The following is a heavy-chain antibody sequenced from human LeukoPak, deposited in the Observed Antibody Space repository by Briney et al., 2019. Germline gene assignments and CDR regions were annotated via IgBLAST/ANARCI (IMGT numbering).Heavy chain of an antibody. J-gene: IGHJ4*02. Sequence: GGSLRLSCAASGFTFSSYAMSWVRQAPGKGLEWVSAISGSGSSTYYADSVKGRFTISRDNSKNTMFLQMNSLRAEDSAVYYCAAGSSLDHWGQGTLVTVSS. V-gene: IGHV3-23*01. CDR2: ISGSGSST. CDR1: GFTFSSYA. D-gene: IGHD2-2*01. CDR3: AAGSSLDH.